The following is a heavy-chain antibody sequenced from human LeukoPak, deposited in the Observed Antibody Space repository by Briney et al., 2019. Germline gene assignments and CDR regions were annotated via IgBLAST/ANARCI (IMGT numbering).Heavy chain of an antibody. CDR3: AKDHYGDYVRAFDI. CDR2: ISGSGGNT. V-gene: IGHV3-23*01. Sequence: PGGTLRLSCAVSGFTFGSYAMNWVRQAPGKGLEWVSSISGSGGNTWYADSVKGRLTISRDNSKNTLYLQMNSLRAEDTAVYHCAKDHYGDYVRAFDIWGQGTMVTVSS. J-gene: IGHJ3*02. D-gene: IGHD4-17*01. CDR1: GFTFGSYA.